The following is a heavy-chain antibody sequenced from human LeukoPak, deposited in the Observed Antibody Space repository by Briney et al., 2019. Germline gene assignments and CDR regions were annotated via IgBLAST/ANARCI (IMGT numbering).Heavy chain of an antibody. CDR2: ISSSSGTN. D-gene: IGHD1-26*01. CDR1: GFTFSSYA. CDR3: ARTRMGPTSPFDY. V-gene: IGHV3-48*04. Sequence: GGSLRLSCAASGFTFSSYAMNWVRQAPGKGLEWVSYISSSSGTNYYADSVKGRFTISRDNAKNSLYLQMNSLRAEDTAVYYCARTRMGPTSPFDYWGQGTLVTVSS. J-gene: IGHJ4*02.